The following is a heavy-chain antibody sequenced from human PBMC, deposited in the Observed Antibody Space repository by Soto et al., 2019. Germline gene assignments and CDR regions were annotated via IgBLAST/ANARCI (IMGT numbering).Heavy chain of an antibody. V-gene: IGHV4-30-4*01. Sequence: QVQLQESGPGLVKPSQTLSLTCTVSGGSISSGDYYWSWIRQPPGKGLEWIGYIYYSGSTYYNPSLKTQDPISVDTSKNQFSLKLSSATAADTAVYYCAIVRGYCSSTSCPEYFQHWGQGTLVTVSS. CDR2: IYYSGST. CDR1: GGSISSGDYY. D-gene: IGHD2-2*01. CDR3: AIVRGYCSSTSCPEYFQH. J-gene: IGHJ1*01.